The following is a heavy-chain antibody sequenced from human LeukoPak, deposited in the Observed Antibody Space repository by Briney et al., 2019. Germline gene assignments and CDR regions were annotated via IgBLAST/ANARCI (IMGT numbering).Heavy chain of an antibody. CDR2: INPSGGST. V-gene: IGHV1-46*01. CDR1: GYTFTSYY. D-gene: IGHD6-13*01. CDR3: ASTFLAAGTFDY. J-gene: IGHJ4*02. Sequence: GASVKVSCKASGYTFTSYYMHWVRQAPGQGLEWMGIINPSGGSTSYAQKFQGRVTMTRDTSTSTVYMELSSLRSEDTAVYYCASTFLAAGTFDYWGQGTLVTVSS.